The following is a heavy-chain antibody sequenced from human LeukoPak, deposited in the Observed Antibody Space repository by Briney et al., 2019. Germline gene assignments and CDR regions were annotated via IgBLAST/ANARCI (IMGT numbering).Heavy chain of an antibody. CDR3: AKDDPKDAVTTPLNSHFDY. CDR2: IKQDGSEK. CDR1: GFTFSRHC. J-gene: IGHJ4*02. V-gene: IGHV3-7*01. Sequence: PGGSLRLSCAASGFTFSRHCMSWVRQVPGKGLEWVASIKQDGSEKHYVDSVKGRFTISRDNAKNSLYLQMNSLRAEDTAVYYCAKDDPKDAVTTPLNSHFDYWGQGTLVTVSS. D-gene: IGHD1-14*01.